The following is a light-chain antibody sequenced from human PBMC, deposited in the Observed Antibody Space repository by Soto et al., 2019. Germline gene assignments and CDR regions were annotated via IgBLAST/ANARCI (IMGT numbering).Light chain of an antibody. CDR1: SSNIGAGYD. V-gene: IGLV1-40*01. Sequence: QSVLTQPPSVSGSPGQRVTISCTGSSSNIGAGYDVHWYQQLPGTAPKLLIYGNSNRPSGVPDRFSGSKSGTSASLAITWLQAEDAADDYCQFYDSSLSGSVVFGGGTKLTVL. CDR3: QFYDSSLSGSVV. J-gene: IGLJ2*01. CDR2: GNS.